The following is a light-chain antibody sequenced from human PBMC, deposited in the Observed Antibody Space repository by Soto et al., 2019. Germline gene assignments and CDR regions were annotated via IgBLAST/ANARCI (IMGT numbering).Light chain of an antibody. Sequence: EIVLSQCPGTLSVSPGERATLSCRASQSVGRNYLAWYQQKPGQAPRLLIYDASSRATVIPDRFSVSGSGTDFTLTITRLEPEDFAVYYCQQYASSTLTFGGGAKVE. CDR3: QQYASSTLT. V-gene: IGKV3-20*01. CDR1: QSVGRNY. J-gene: IGKJ4*01. CDR2: DAS.